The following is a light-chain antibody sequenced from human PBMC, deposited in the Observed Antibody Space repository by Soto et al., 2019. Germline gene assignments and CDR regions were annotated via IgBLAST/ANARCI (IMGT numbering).Light chain of an antibody. V-gene: IGKV3-15*01. Sequence: EIVMTQSPATLSVSPGERATLSCRASQNISSNLAWYQQKPGQAPRLLIYDASTRATGIPARFSGSGSGTEFTLTISSLQSEDFAVYYCQQYNNWPPYTFGQGTKLEIK. CDR3: QQYNNWPPYT. CDR1: QNISSN. CDR2: DAS. J-gene: IGKJ2*01.